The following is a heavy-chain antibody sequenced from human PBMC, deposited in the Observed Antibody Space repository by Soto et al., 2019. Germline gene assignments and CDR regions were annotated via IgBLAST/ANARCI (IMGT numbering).Heavy chain of an antibody. CDR3: ARDHWSGPIDY. CDR2: IYHSGST. V-gene: IGHV4-30-2*01. Sequence: PSETLSLTCAVSGGSISSGGYSWSWIRQPPGKGLEWIGYIYHSGSTYYNPSLKSRVTISVDRSKNQFSLKLSSVTAADTAVYYCARDHWSGPIDYWGQGTLVTV. D-gene: IGHD2-8*02. J-gene: IGHJ4*02. CDR1: GGSISSGGYS.